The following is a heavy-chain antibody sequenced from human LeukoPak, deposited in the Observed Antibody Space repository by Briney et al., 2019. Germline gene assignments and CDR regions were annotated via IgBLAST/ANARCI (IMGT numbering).Heavy chain of an antibody. V-gene: IGHV1-69*04. J-gene: IGHJ4*02. Sequence: ASVKVSCKASGYTFTSYGISWVRQAPGQGLEWMGRIIPILGIANYAQKFQGRVTITADKSTSTAYMELSSLRSEDTAVYYCAREFSGRPDYWGQGTLVTVSS. CDR2: IIPILGIA. CDR3: AREFSGRPDY. CDR1: GYTFTSYG. D-gene: IGHD6-19*01.